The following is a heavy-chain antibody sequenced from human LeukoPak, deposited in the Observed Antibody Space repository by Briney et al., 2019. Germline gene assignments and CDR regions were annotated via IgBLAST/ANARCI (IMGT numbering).Heavy chain of an antibody. CDR3: ARGGYGHWVDY. V-gene: IGHV4-31*03. Sequence: PSETLSLTCTVSGGSISSGGYYWNWIRQHPGKGLEWIGYIYYSGSTYYNPSLKSRVTISVDTSENQFSLKLSSVTAADTAVYYCARGGYGHWVDYWGQGTLVTVSS. D-gene: IGHD5-12*01. CDR1: GGSISSGGYY. CDR2: IYYSGST. J-gene: IGHJ4*02.